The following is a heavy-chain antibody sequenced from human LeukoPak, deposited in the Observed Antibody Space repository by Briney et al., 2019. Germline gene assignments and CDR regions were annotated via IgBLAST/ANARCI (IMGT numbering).Heavy chain of an antibody. Sequence: PWASAKVSCKASGGSFSNFCISWVRQAPGQGLEWMGGILPVSNTANNAQNFQGRVTFTADTSTGTAYMELSSLRSEDTAVYYCARAERYYYDSSGPLGPWGQGTLVTASS. CDR1: GGSFSNFC. J-gene: IGHJ5*02. V-gene: IGHV1-69*06. D-gene: IGHD3-22*01. CDR3: ARAERYYYDSSGPLGP. CDR2: ILPVSNTA.